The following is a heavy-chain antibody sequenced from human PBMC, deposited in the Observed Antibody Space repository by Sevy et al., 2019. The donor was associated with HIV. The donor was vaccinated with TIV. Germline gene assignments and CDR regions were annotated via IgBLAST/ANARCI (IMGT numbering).Heavy chain of an antibody. CDR3: ASRRYYYDSSGYYRGYYFDY. V-gene: IGHV3-7*03. D-gene: IGHD3-22*01. Sequence: GGSLRLSCAASGFTFSSYWMSWVRQAPGKGLEWVANIKQGGSEKYYVDSVKGRFTISRDNDKNSLYLQMNSLRAEDTAVYYCASRRYYYDSSGYYRGYYFDYWGQGTLVTVSS. J-gene: IGHJ4*02. CDR1: GFTFSSYW. CDR2: IKQGGSEK.